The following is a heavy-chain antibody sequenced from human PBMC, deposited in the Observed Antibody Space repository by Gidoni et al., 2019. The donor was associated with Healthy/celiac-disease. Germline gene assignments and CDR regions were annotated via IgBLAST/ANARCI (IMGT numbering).Heavy chain of an antibody. CDR2: YYSGST. D-gene: IGHD2-21*02. V-gene: IGHV4-39*01. J-gene: IGHJ6*03. Sequence: YYSGSTYYNPSLKSRVTISVDTSKNQFSLKLSSVTAADTAVYYCARQGGGRGGNSAAYYYYMDVWGKGTTVTVSS. CDR3: ARQGGGRGGNSAAYYYYMDV.